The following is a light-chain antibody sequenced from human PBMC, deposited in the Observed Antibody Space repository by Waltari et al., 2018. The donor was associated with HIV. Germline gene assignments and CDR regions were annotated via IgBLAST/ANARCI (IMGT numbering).Light chain of an antibody. CDR1: QSLSSN. CDR3: QQYDSSPPMYT. Sequence: EIVMTQSPATVSVSPGERATLSCRASQSLSSNLAWYQQKPGQAPRLLIYGASTRAIGVPARFSGSGSGTEFTLTISSLQSEDFAVYFCQQYDSSPPMYTFGQGTKLGIK. J-gene: IGKJ2*01. CDR2: GAS. V-gene: IGKV3-15*01.